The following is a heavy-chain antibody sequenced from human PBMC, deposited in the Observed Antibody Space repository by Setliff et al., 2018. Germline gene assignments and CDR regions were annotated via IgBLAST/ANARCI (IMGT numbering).Heavy chain of an antibody. CDR2: IKDSDYST. J-gene: IGHJ5*02. CDR3: AKDPNGDFFGAFDT. V-gene: IGHV3-23*05. Sequence: PGGSLRLSCAASGFTFSDHSMTWVRQVPGKGLEWISSIKDSDYSTYYADSVKGRFTISRDNSKNTLYLQMNGLRAEDSALYYCAKDPNGDFFGAFDTWGQGALVTVSS. D-gene: IGHD4-17*01. CDR1: GFTFSDHS.